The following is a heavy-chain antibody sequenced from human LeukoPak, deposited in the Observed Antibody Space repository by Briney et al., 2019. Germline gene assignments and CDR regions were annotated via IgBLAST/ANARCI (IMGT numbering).Heavy chain of an antibody. CDR1: GFTFSSYG. J-gene: IGHJ4*02. V-gene: IGHV3-30*18. CDR3: AKALGYCDSSVYFTGDYFDY. Sequence: GGSLTLSCAASGFTFSSYGMRWVRQAPGKGLEWVAVISYDGSNKNYTESVKGRVTISRDNSKNTLYLQMNSLRAEDTAVYYCAKALGYCDSSVYFTGDYFDYGGQGTLVT. D-gene: IGHD3-22*01. CDR2: ISYDGSNK.